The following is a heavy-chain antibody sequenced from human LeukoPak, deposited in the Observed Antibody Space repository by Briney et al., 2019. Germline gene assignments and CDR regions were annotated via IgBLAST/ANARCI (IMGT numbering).Heavy chain of an antibody. J-gene: IGHJ4*02. V-gene: IGHV3-21*01. D-gene: IGHD6-6*01. CDR1: GFNFNDYS. CDR3: ARGLSGYASSLGY. Sequence: PGGSLRLSCAASGFNFNDYSMNWVRQAPGKGLEWVPSISNRVGYIYYADSVKGRFTISRDNAKNSLFLQMDSLRADDTAVYYCARGLSGYASSLGYWGQGTLVTVSA. CDR2: ISNRVGYI.